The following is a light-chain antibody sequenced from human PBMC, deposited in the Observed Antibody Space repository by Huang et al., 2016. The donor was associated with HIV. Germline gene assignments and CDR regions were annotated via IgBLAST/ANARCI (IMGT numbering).Light chain of an antibody. J-gene: IGKJ2*01. Sequence: DVVMTQSPLSLPAPPGEPASISCRSSQSLRHRNGLNYLDWYLQKPGQSPQLLIHLGFSRASGVPDRFSGGGSGTDCSLNISRVEAEDAGIYYCMEALQTPYTFGQGTKLEIK. V-gene: IGKV2-28*01. CDR3: MEALQTPYT. CDR1: QSLRHRNGLNY. CDR2: LGF.